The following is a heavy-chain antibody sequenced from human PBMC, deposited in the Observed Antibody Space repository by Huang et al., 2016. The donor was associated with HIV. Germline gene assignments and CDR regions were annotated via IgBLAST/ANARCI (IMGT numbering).Heavy chain of an antibody. V-gene: IGHV3-23*01. CDR2: VSGRVGNT. CDR1: GFTFNSYA. Sequence: EVQLLESGGGLVQPGGSLRLSCAASGFTFNSYAMSWVRQGPWKGVELVSAVSGRVGNTYYADSVKGRFTISRDNSKNTLFLQMSGLRAEDTAVYYCSRDDFWSGYSDYYGLDVWGQGTTVTVSS. J-gene: IGHJ6*02. CDR3: SRDDFWSGYSDYYGLDV. D-gene: IGHD3-3*01.